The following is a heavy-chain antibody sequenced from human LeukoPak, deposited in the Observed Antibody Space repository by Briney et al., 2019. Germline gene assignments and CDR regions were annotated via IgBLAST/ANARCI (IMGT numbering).Heavy chain of an antibody. CDR1: GGSISSNNYY. CDR2: LYYSGSA. CDR3: ARDRSYYMDV. J-gene: IGHJ6*03. V-gene: IGHV4-39*07. Sequence: SETLSLTCTVSGGSISSNNYYWGWIRQPPGKGLEWIGSLYYSGSAYYNPSLKSRVTISEDTSKNQFSLKLSSVTAADTAVYYCARDRSYYMDVWGKGTTVTISS.